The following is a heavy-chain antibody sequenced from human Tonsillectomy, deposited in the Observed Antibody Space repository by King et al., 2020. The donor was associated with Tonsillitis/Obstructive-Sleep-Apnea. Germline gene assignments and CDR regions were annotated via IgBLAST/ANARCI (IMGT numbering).Heavy chain of an antibody. V-gene: IGHV3-9*01. Sequence: VQLVESGGGLVQPSRSLRLSCAASGFTLDDYAMHWVRQPPGKGLEWVSGIDWNGGSIGYVDSVRGRFTISRDNAKNSLYLQMNSLRPEDTALYYCVKVRVTVPKALDIWGKGKMVT. CDR1: GFTLDDYA. CDR2: IDWNGGSI. CDR3: VKVRVTVPKALDI. J-gene: IGHJ3*02. D-gene: IGHD5-18*01.